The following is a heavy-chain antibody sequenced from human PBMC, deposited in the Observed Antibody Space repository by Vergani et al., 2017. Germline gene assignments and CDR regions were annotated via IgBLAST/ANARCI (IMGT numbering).Heavy chain of an antibody. Sequence: VQLQESGPGLVKPSETLSLTCTVSGGSISSYYWSWIRQPPGKGLEWVSAISGSGGSTYYADSVKGRFTISRDNAKNTLYLQRNSLRAEDTAVYYCAKSVEGFDAFDIWGQGTMVTVSS. CDR3: AKSVEGFDAFDI. J-gene: IGHJ3*02. CDR1: GGSISSYY. V-gene: IGHV3-23*01. CDR2: ISGSGGST.